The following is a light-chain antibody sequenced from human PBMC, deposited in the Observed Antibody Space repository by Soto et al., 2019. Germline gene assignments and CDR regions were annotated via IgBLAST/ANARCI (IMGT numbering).Light chain of an antibody. CDR3: QQRRDRPIT. V-gene: IGKV3-11*01. Sequence: EIVLTQSPATLSLSPGERATLSCRASPSVDTLLSWYQQKPGQVPRLLIYDASKRATGIPARYSGSGSGTYFTLTLSILEPEDFAVYYCQQRRDRPITFRGGTKVEIK. J-gene: IGKJ4*01. CDR2: DAS. CDR1: PSVDTL.